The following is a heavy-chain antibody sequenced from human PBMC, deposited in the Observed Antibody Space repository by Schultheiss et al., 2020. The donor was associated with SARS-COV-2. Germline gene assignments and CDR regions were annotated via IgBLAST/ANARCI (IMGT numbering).Heavy chain of an antibody. J-gene: IGHJ4*02. CDR1: GYSISSGYY. CDR3: ARDRAGRVDY. V-gene: IGHV4-28*03. Sequence: SETLSLTCAVSGYSISSGYYWGWIRLPPGKGLEWIGYIYYSGSTYYNPSLKSRVTMSVDTSKNQFSLQLNSVTPEDTAVYYCARDRAGRVDYWGQGTLVTVSS. CDR2: IYYSGST. D-gene: IGHD3-10*01.